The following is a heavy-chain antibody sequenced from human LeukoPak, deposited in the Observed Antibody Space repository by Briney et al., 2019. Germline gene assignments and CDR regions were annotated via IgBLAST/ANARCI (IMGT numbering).Heavy chain of an antibody. CDR2: ISPNNGGT. D-gene: IGHD3-16*01. J-gene: IGHJ5*02. V-gene: IGHV1-2*04. Sequence: ASVKVSCKASGYAFSGYYIHWVRQAPGQGPEWMGWISPNNGGTNCAQKFQGWVTMTRDTSISTAYMELSRLTSNVTAVYYCARSKLGEVAAKFDTWGQGTLVTVSS. CDR3: ARSKLGEVAAKFDT. CDR1: GYAFSGYY.